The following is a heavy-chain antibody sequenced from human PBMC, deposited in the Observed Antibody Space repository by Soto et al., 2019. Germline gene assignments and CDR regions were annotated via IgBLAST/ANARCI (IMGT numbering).Heavy chain of an antibody. CDR1: GFSLSTSGVG. D-gene: IGHD2-15*01. Sequence: QITLKESGPPLVKPTQTLTLTCTFSGFSLSTSGVGVGWIRQPPGKALEWLALIYWDDDKRYSPSLKSRGTITKDTSKNQVVLTMTNMDPVDTATYYCAHRRLDERRLVLYAFDIWGQGTMVTVSS. V-gene: IGHV2-5*02. J-gene: IGHJ3*02. CDR2: IYWDDDK. CDR3: AHRRLDERRLVLYAFDI.